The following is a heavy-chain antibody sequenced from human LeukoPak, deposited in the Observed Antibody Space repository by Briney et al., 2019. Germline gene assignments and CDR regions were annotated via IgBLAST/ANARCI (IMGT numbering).Heavy chain of an antibody. V-gene: IGHV1-2*02. J-gene: IGHJ4*02. CDR2: INPNSGGT. Sequence: ASVKVSCKASGYTFTGYYMHWVRQAPGQGLEWMGWINPNSGGTNYAQKFQGRVTMTRDTSISTAYMELRSLRSDDTAVYYCARVTLYGDYPIDYWGQGTLVTVSS. CDR3: ARVTLYGDYPIDY. CDR1: GYTFTGYY. D-gene: IGHD4-17*01.